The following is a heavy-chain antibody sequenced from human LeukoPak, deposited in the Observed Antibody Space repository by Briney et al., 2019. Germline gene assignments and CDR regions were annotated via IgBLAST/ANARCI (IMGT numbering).Heavy chain of an antibody. CDR2: ICGGGTTT. V-gene: IGHV3-23*01. CDR1: GFTFSSYA. Sequence: GGSLRLSCADSGFTFSSYAMNWVRQAPGKGLEWVSAICGGGTTTFYADSVKGRFTISRDSSKSTLYLQMDSLRAEDTAAYFCAKGKSASCYSAVDYWGQGALVTVSS. D-gene: IGHD2-15*01. CDR3: AKGKSASCYSAVDY. J-gene: IGHJ4*02.